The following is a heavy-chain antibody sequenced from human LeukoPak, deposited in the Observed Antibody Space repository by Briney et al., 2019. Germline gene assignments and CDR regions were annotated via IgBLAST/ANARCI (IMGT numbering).Heavy chain of an antibody. J-gene: IGHJ4*02. CDR3: ARADSSSWKKINSFDY. V-gene: IGHV4-39*01. D-gene: IGHD6-13*01. CDR1: GGSISSSSYY. Sequence: SETLSLTCTVSGGSISSSSYYWGWIRQPPGKGLEWIGSIYYSGSTYYNPSLKSRVTISVDTSKNQFSLKLSSVTAADTAVYYRARADSSSWKKINSFDYWGQGTLVTVSS. CDR2: IYYSGST.